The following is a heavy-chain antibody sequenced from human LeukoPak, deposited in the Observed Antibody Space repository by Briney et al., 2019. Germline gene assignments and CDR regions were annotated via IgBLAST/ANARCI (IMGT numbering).Heavy chain of an antibody. Sequence: ASVKVSCKASGYTFTSYGISWVRQAPGQGLEWMGWISAYNGNTNYAQKLQGRVTMTIDTSTSTAYMELRSLRSDDTAVYYCAREVSPSLQYCSSTSCYGREYNWFDPWGQGTLVTVSS. CDR2: ISAYNGNT. D-gene: IGHD2-2*01. V-gene: IGHV1-18*01. CDR1: GYTFTSYG. J-gene: IGHJ5*02. CDR3: AREVSPSLQYCSSTSCYGREYNWFDP.